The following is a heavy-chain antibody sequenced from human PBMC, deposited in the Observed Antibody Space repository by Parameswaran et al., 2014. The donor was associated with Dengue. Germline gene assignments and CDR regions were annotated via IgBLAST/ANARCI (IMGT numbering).Heavy chain of an antibody. J-gene: IGHJ6*02. V-gene: IGHV3-74*01. CDR2: INSDGSST. D-gene: IGHD6-13*01. CDR3: ARGSAGIAAAGDYYYYGMDV. Sequence: WIRQPPGKGLVWVSRINSDGSSTSYADSVKGRFTISRDNAKNTLYLQMNSLRAEDTAVYYCARGSAGIAAAGDYYYYGMDVWGQGTTVTVSS.